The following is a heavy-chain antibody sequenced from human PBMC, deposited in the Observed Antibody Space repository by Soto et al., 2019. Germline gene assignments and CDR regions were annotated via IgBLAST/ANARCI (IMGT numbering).Heavy chain of an antibody. CDR3: ARCYFSWGTYPIVY. CDR2: IYYSGST. J-gene: IGHJ4*02. D-gene: IGHD3-16*02. V-gene: IGHV4-59*01. Sequence: SETLSLTCTVSGDSISSYYWSCIRQPPGKGLEWIGYIYYSGSTNYNPSLKSRVTISVDTSNNPSSLRLRSVTAADTAVYYCARCYFSWGTYPIVYSGQGTLVAVS. CDR1: GDSISSYY.